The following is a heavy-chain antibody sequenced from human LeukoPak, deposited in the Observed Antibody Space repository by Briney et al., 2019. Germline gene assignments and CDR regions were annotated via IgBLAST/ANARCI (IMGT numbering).Heavy chain of an antibody. CDR2: IYYSGST. Sequence: SETLSLTCSVSGGSISGISYYWGWICQPPEKGLEWIGNIYYSGSTYNNPSLESRVIISVDTSKNQFSLKLTSVTAADTAVYYCARQGVVGATGFDYWGQGTLVTVSS. J-gene: IGHJ4*02. D-gene: IGHD1-26*01. V-gene: IGHV4-39*01. CDR1: GGSISGISYY. CDR3: ARQGVVGATGFDY.